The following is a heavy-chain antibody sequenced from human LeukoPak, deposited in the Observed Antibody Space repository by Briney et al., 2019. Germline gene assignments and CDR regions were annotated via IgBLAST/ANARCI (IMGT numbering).Heavy chain of an antibody. D-gene: IGHD1-14*01. V-gene: IGHV3-23*01. Sequence: GSLRLSCAASGFTFSSYAMSWVRQAPGKGLEWVSAISGSGGSTYYADSVRGRFTISRDNSKNTLYLQMNSLRAEDTAVYYCATFGGMSSGPFDYWGQGTLVTVSS. CDR2: ISGSGGST. CDR3: ATFGGMSSGPFDY. J-gene: IGHJ4*02. CDR1: GFTFSSYA.